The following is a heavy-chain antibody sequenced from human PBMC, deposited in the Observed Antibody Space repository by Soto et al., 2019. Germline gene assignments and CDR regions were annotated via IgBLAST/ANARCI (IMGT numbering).Heavy chain of an antibody. CDR3: ARDQEDMGIQLLSLYYSYGMDV. Sequence: SVKVSCKASGGTFSSYAISWVRQAPGQGREWMGGIIPIFGTANYAQKFQGRVTITADESTSTAYMELSSLRSEDTAVYYCARDQEDMGIQLLSLYYSYGMDVWGQGXTVTGS. J-gene: IGHJ6*02. CDR1: GGTFSSYA. V-gene: IGHV1-69*13. D-gene: IGHD5-18*01. CDR2: IIPIFGTA.